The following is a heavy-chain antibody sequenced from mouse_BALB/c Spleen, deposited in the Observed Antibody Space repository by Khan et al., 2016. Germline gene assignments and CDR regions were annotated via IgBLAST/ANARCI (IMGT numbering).Heavy chain of an antibody. CDR3: ARTHER. V-gene: IGHV1-4*01. CDR2: INHSSGST. J-gene: IGHJ2*01. CDR1: GYTFTSYT. Sequence: QVQLQQSGAELARPGASVKMSYKASGYTFTSYTMYWVKKRPGQGLEWIGYINHSSGSTKYIQKFKDKATLTADKSSSTAYKQLSSLTSKHSAVYYCARTHERWGQGTTLTVYS.